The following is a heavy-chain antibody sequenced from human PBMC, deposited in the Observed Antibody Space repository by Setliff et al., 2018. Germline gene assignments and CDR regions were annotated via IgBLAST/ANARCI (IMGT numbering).Heavy chain of an antibody. CDR1: GYTFTDYY. V-gene: IGHV1-69-2*01. Sequence: ASVKVSCKASGYTFTDYYMHWVQQAPGKGLEWMGRVDPEDGHTKYAEKFQGRITISADMSLDIAHMELGSLRSEDTAVYYCARVQLEEMATIFLDYWGQGTLVTVSS. CDR3: ARVQLEEMATIFLDY. J-gene: IGHJ4*02. CDR2: VDPEDGHT. D-gene: IGHD5-12*01.